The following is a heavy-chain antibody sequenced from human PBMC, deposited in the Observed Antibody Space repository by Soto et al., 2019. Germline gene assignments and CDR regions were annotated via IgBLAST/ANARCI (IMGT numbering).Heavy chain of an antibody. CDR3: ARGGGVGVAGSAAFDM. J-gene: IGHJ3*02. CDR2: INPATGAA. D-gene: IGHD3-3*01. V-gene: IGHV1-2*02. Sequence: QLHLVQSGAVVKKPGASVTVSCSASGYPVTAYYMHWVRQAPGRGLGWMGGINPATGAAKYTQTFRGRVTMARGTSTSTVFMELSGLTSEGTAVFYCARGGGVGVAGSAAFDMWGQGTLVTVSS. CDR1: GYPVTAYY.